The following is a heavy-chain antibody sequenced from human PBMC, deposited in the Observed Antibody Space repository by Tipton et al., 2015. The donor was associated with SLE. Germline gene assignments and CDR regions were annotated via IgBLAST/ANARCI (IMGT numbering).Heavy chain of an antibody. V-gene: IGHV3-9*01. J-gene: IGHJ4*02. Sequence: SLRLSCAASGFTFDDYAMHWVRQAPGKGLEWVSGISWNSDTIDYSDSVKGRFTVSRDNAKNSLFLQMNSLRVEDTAVYYCARDVTYGTNYWGQGTLVTVSS. D-gene: IGHD1-7*01. CDR3: ARDVTYGTNY. CDR2: ISWNSDTI. CDR1: GFTFDDYA.